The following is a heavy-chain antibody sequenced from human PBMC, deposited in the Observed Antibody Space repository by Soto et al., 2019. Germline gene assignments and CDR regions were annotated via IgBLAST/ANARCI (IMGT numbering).Heavy chain of an antibody. Sequence: QVQLVESGGGVVQPGRSLRLSCAASGFTFSNYGMYWVRQAPGKGLEWVARISYDGSDQFYGDSVKGRFTISRDNSKNILYVQMNGLRSEDTAVYYGATDTGADYWGQGTVVTVSA. CDR3: ATDTGADY. CDR1: GFTFSNYG. J-gene: IGHJ4*02. D-gene: IGHD3-10*01. CDR2: ISYDGSDQ. V-gene: IGHV3-30*03.